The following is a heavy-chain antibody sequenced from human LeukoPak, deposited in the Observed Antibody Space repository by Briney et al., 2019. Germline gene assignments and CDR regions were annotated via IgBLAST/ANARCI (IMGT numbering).Heavy chain of an antibody. V-gene: IGHV4-39*01. D-gene: IGHD6-13*01. CDR1: GGSISSSSYY. CDR2: VYYSGST. CDR3: ARGLYSRRPGDYFDY. Sequence: SETLSLTCTVSGGSISSSSYYWGWIRQPPGKGLEWIGSVYYSGSTYYNPSLKSRVTISVDTSKNQFSLKLSSVTAADTAVYYCARGLYSRRPGDYFDYWGQGTLVTVSS. J-gene: IGHJ4*02.